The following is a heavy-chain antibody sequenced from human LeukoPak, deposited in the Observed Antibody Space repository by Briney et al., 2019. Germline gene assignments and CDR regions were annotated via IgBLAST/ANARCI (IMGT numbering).Heavy chain of an antibody. Sequence: ASVKVSCKASGYTFTGYHMHWVRQAPGQGLEWMGWIDPNSGGTNFVQKFQGRVTMTRDTSISTAYMELSRLRPHDTAVYYCAGDTGRDGYSFDYWGQGTLVTVSS. CDR2: IDPNSGGT. CDR1: GYTFTGYH. V-gene: IGHV1-2*02. D-gene: IGHD5-24*01. CDR3: AGDTGRDGYSFDY. J-gene: IGHJ4*02.